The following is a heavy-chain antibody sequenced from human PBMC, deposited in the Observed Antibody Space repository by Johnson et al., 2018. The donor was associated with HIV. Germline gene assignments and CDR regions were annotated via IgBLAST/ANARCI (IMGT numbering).Heavy chain of an antibody. CDR2: IGTAGDT. V-gene: IGHV3-13*01. Sequence: VQLVESGGGLVQPGGSLRLSCAASGFTFSSYDIHWVRQGTGKGLEWVSAIGTAGDTYYAGSVKGRFTISRDNSRNRLYLQMSSLRADDTAVYYCASDYGGTKDAFDIWGQGTMVTVSS. CDR1: GFTFSSYD. D-gene: IGHD3-10*01. CDR3: ASDYGGTKDAFDI. J-gene: IGHJ3*02.